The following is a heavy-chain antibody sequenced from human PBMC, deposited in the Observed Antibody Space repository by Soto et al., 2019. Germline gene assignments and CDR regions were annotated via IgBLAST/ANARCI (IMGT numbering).Heavy chain of an antibody. J-gene: IGHJ4*02. CDR2: VWYDGSNR. V-gene: IGHV3-33*08. CDR3: ARHYDFSYYFDH. D-gene: IGHD3-3*01. Sequence: AGSLTLTCTASGFTVSSDGLHWVCQAPGKGLDLVAVVWYDGSNRYYADSVKSRLTITRDNTTNTLYLQMHSLRAAAKAVYYCARHYDFSYYFDHWGQGTPVTVSS. CDR1: GFTVSSDG.